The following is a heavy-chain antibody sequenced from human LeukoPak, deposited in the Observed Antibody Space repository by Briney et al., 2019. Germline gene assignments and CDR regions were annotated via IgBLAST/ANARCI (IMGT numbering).Heavy chain of an antibody. CDR1: GYTFTSYA. Sequence: ASVKVSCKASGYTFTSYAMHWVRQAPGQGLEWMGRINPNSGGTNYAQKFQGRVTMTRDTSISTAYMELSRLRSDDTAVYYCARDADIVVVPAAIRYGMDVWGQGTTVTVSS. CDR2: INPNSGGT. D-gene: IGHD2-2*01. J-gene: IGHJ6*02. CDR3: ARDADIVVVPAAIRYGMDV. V-gene: IGHV1-2*06.